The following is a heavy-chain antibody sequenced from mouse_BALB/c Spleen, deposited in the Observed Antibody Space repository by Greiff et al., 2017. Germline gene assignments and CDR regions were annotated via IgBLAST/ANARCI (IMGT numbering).Heavy chain of an antibody. J-gene: IGHJ2*01. V-gene: IGHV1-5*01. CDR1: GYTFTSYW. Sequence: VQLQQSGTVLARPGASVKMSCKASGYTFTSYWMHWVKQRPGQGLEWIGAIYPGNSDTSYNQKFKGKAKLTAVTSTSTAYMELSSLTNEDSAVYYCTTIYYGNDFDYWGQGTTLTVSS. D-gene: IGHD2-1*01. CDR3: TTIYYGNDFDY. CDR2: IYPGNSDT.